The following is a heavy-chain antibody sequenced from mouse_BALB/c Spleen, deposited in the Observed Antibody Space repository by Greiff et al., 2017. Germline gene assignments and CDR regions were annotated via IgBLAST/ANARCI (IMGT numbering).Heavy chain of an antibody. D-gene: IGHD1-1*02. V-gene: IGHV1-87*01. Sequence: LVESGAELARPGASVKLSCKASGYTFTSYWMQWVKQRPGQGLEWIGAIYPGDGDTRYTQKFKGKATLTADKSSSTAYMQLSSLASEDSAVYYCARSGVDFDYWGQGTTLTVSS. CDR1: GYTFTSYW. CDR3: ARSGVDFDY. CDR2: IYPGDGDT. J-gene: IGHJ2*01.